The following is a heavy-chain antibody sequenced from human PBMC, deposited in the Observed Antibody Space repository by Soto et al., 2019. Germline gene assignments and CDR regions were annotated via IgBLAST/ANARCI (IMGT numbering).Heavy chain of an antibody. Sequence: QLQMQESGPGLVKPSETLSLTCTVSGGSISNSNYYWGWIRQPPGKGLEGIGTIYYSGSTYYNPSLKSRVTLSVDTSRKELSLKLISVTAADAAVYYCARLLVVGSTPFDYWGQGTLVIVSS. D-gene: IGHD1-26*01. CDR1: GGSISNSNYY. CDR2: IYYSGST. J-gene: IGHJ4*02. CDR3: ARLLVVGSTPFDY. V-gene: IGHV4-39*01.